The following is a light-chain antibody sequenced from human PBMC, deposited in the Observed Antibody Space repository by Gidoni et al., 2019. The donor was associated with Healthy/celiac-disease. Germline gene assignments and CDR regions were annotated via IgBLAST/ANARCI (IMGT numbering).Light chain of an antibody. CDR1: QSLSSY. CDR2: AAS. Sequence: IQLTQSPSSLSASVGDRVTIPCRASQSLSSYLNWYQQKPGKAPKLLIYAASSLQSGVPSRFSGSGSGTDFTLTISSLQPEDFATYYCQQSYSTPMCTFGQGTKLEIK. J-gene: IGKJ2*02. V-gene: IGKV1-39*01. CDR3: QQSYSTPMCT.